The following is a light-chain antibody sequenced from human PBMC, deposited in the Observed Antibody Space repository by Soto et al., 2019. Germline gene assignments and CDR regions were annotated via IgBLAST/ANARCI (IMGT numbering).Light chain of an antibody. V-gene: IGKV1-39*01. CDR1: QSIGTY. J-gene: IGKJ3*01. CDR2: AAS. CDR3: QQSYNSPFT. Sequence: DIQMTQSPSSLSASVGDRVTIPCRASQSIGTYLHWYQQKPGKAPKLLIYAASSLQSGVPSRFSGSGSGTDFTLTISSLQPEDFATYFCQQSYNSPFTFGPGTRVDVK.